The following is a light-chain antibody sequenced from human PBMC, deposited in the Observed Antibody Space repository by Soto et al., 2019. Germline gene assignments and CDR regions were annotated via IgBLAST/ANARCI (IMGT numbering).Light chain of an antibody. CDR1: SSDVGSYNR. J-gene: IGLJ2*01. CDR2: EVS. CDR3: SSYTSSSTLI. V-gene: IGLV2-18*02. Sequence: QSALTQPPSVSGSPGQSVTISCTGTSSDVGSYNRVSWYQQPPGTAPKLMIYEVSYRPSGVPDRFSGSKSGNTASLTISWLQPEDEADYYCSSYTSSSTLIFRGGTKLTVL.